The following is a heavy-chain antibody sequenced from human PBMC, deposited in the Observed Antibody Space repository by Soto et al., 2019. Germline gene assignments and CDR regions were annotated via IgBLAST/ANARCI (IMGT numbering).Heavy chain of an antibody. V-gene: IGHV4-4*03. Sequence: QVQLQESGPGLVKPSGTLSLKPSGTMSVTCDVSGVSIDSSYWWGWVRQPPGRDLEWLGDMSHGGSTNYNPSLNSRVTILLDKSKNQFSLSLSFVTAADTATYHCARSFGWYAVDSWVQGILVTVSS. CDR3: ARSFGWYAVDS. D-gene: IGHD6-19*01. CDR2: MSHGGST. J-gene: IGHJ4*02. CDR1: GVSIDSSYW.